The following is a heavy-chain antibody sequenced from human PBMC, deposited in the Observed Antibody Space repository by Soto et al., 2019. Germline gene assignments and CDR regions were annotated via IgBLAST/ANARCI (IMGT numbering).Heavy chain of an antibody. J-gene: IGHJ4*02. CDR1: GGSISSSSYY. V-gene: IGHV4-39*01. CDR2: IYYSGST. CDR3: ARHWGRKVFDY. Sequence: QLQLQESGPGLVKPSETLSLTCTVSGGSISSSSYYWGWIRQPPGKGLEWIGSIYYSGSTYYNPSLQXGXTXSXXTSKNQFSLKLSSVTAADTAVYYCARHWGRKVFDYWGQGTLVTVSS. D-gene: IGHD3-16*01.